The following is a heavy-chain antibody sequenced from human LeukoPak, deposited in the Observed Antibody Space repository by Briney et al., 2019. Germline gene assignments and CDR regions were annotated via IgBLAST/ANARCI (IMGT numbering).Heavy chain of an antibody. CDR2: FDPEDGET. J-gene: IGHJ6*03. Sequence: ASVKVFCKVSGYTLTELSMHWVRQAPGKGLEWMGGFDPEDGETIYAQKFQGRVTMTEDTSTDTAYMELSSLRSEDTAVYYCATYSVQYSSSRWGYYYYYMDVWGQGTMVTVSS. D-gene: IGHD6-6*01. V-gene: IGHV1-24*01. CDR1: GYTLTELS. CDR3: ATYSVQYSSSRWGYYYYYMDV.